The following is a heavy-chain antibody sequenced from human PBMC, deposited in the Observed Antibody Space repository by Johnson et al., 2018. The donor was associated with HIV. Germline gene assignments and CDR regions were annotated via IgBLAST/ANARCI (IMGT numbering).Heavy chain of an antibody. D-gene: IGHD1-7*01. J-gene: IGHJ3*01. V-gene: IGHV3-72*01. CDR2: TTDKLNSYTT. Sequence: MQLVESGGGVVQPGRSLRLSCAASGFTFSDYYMDWVRQAPGKGLEWVGRTTDKLNSYTTKYAASVKGRFTISRDDSKKSLYLQINSLRTEDTAVYYCARENYRRRDAFDVWGQGTVVIVSS. CDR1: GFTFSDYY. CDR3: ARENYRRRDAFDV.